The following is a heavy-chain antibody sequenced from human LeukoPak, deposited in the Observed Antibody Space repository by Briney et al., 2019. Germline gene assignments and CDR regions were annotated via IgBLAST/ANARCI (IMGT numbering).Heavy chain of an antibody. CDR2: ISGGGGTT. Sequence: QAGGSLRLSCAASGFTFSSYAMHWVRQAPGKGLEWVSAISGGGGTTHYTDSVKGRFTISRDNSMNTLSLQMNNLRAEDTAVYYCAKEFYFATAVWGQGTTVTVSS. CDR1: GFTFSSYA. V-gene: IGHV3-23*01. J-gene: IGHJ6*02. D-gene: IGHD2-15*01. CDR3: AKEFYFATAV.